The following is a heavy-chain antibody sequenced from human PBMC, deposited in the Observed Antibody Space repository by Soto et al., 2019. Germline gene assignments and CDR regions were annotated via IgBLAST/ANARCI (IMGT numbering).Heavy chain of an antibody. V-gene: IGHV4-59*01. D-gene: IGHD2-15*01. J-gene: IGHJ4*02. CDR1: GGSISSYY. Sequence: QVQLQESGPGLVKPSETLSLTCTVSGGSISSYYWSWIRQPPGKGLEWIGYIYYSGSTNYNPSLKSRGTISVDTSKNQFSLKLSSVTAADTAVYYCARARGATLGPRTRYFDYWGQGTLVTVSS. CDR3: ARARGATLGPRTRYFDY. CDR2: IYYSGST.